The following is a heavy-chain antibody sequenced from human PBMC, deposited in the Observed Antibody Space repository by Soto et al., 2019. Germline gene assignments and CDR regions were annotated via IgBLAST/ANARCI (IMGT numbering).Heavy chain of an antibody. V-gene: IGHV3-33*01. Sequence: QVHLVESGGGVVQPGRSLRLSRLASGFSFSSSGMHWIRQPPGKGLEWLALIWYDGSNQIYLDSVKDRFTISRDNSKNTLYLQMNSLTVENTAVYFCASITGTNAFDIWGQGTMVTVSS. J-gene: IGHJ3*02. CDR2: IWYDGSNQ. CDR1: GFSFSSSG. D-gene: IGHD3-10*01. CDR3: ASITGTNAFDI.